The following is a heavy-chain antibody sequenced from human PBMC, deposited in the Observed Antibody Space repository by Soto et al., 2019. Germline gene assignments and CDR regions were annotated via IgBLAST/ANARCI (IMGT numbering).Heavy chain of an antibody. Sequence: QVQLVQSGAEVKKPGASVKVSCKASGYTFTGYYMHWVRQAPGQGLEWMGWINPNSGGTKYAQKFQGRGTMTRDTSISTAYSELSRLRSDDTAVYYCARLWLYLKPREFDYWGQGTLVTVSS. J-gene: IGHJ4*02. CDR3: ARLWLYLKPREFDY. CDR1: GYTFTGYY. V-gene: IGHV1-2*02. D-gene: IGHD2-2*01. CDR2: INPNSGGT.